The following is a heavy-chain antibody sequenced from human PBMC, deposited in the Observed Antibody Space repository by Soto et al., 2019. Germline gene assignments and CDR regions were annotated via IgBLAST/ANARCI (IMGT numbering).Heavy chain of an antibody. CDR1: GFSLTTRGVG. J-gene: IGHJ4*02. D-gene: IGHD5-18*01. CDR2: IYWDDDE. Sequence: QITLKESGPTLVKPTQTLTLTCTFSGFSLTTRGVGVGWIRQPPGKALEWLALIYWDDDEGYSPSLKSRLTNTKDTSKNQVVHTMSNRDPVDTATYYGAHRPRGYRYHFDYWGQGTLVTVSS. CDR3: AHRPRGYRYHFDY. V-gene: IGHV2-5*02.